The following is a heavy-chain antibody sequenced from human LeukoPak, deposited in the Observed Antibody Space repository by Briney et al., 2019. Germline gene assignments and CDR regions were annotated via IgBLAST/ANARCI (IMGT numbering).Heavy chain of an antibody. CDR2: IRSKAYGGTT. J-gene: IGHJ4*02. Sequence: GGSLRLSCTAYGFTFDVHSMSYIRQPPGKTLESTAIIRSKAYGGTTEYAASVKGRFTISRDDSKSTAYLQMNSLKTEDTAVYYCTRVGYSYGLFDYWGQGTLVTVSS. V-gene: IGHV3-49*03. D-gene: IGHD5-18*01. CDR3: TRVGYSYGLFDY. CDR1: GFTFDVHS.